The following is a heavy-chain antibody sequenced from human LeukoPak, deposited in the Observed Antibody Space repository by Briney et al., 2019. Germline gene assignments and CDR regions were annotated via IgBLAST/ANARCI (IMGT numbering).Heavy chain of an antibody. D-gene: IGHD4-17*01. J-gene: IGHJ4*02. CDR2: INPSGGST. CDR1: GYTFTSYY. V-gene: IGHV1-46*01. CDR3: AREFTTVPWSPTYFDY. Sequence: VASVKVSCKAFGYTFTSYYMHLVRQAPGQGLEWMGMINPSGGSTISAQKFQGRVIMTRDASTSTVYMELSSLRYEDTAVYYCAREFTTVPWSPTYFDYWGQGTLVTVSS.